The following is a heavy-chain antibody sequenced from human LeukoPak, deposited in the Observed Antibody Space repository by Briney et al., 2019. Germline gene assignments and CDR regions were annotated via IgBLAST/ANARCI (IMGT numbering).Heavy chain of an antibody. CDR1: GYTFTSYG. CDR3: ARQYYYDSSGYYYDY. J-gene: IGHJ4*02. D-gene: IGHD3-22*01. CDR2: ISAYNGNT. V-gene: IGHV1-18*01. Sequence: ASVKVSCKASGYTFTSYGISWVRQAPGQGLEWMGWISAYNGNTNYAQKLQGRVTMTTDTYTSTAYMELRSLRSDDTAVYYCARQYYYDSSGYYYDYWGQGTLVTVSS.